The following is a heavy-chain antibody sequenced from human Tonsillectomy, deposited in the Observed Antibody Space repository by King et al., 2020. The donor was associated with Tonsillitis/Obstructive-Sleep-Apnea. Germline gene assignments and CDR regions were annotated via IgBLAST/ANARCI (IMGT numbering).Heavy chain of an antibody. CDR3: AGGIKALDF. V-gene: IGHV4-59*01. J-gene: IGHJ4*02. CDR1: GGSISSFY. CDR2: IYYSGST. Sequence: QLQESGPGLVKPSETLSLTCTVSGGSISSFYWSWIRQPPGKGLEWIGYIYYSGSTNYNPSLKSRVTMSVDTSKNQFSLKLSSVTAADTAVYYCAGGIKALDFWGQGTLVTVSS. D-gene: IGHD2-15*01.